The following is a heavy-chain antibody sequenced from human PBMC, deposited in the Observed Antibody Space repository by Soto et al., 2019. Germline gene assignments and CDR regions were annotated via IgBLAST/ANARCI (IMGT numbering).Heavy chain of an antibody. D-gene: IGHD3-10*01. CDR1: GGTFSSYA. J-gene: IGHJ6*02. CDR3: ARDSSIGVRGVIKGYYYYGMDV. V-gene: IGHV1-69*01. CDR2: IIPIFGTA. Sequence: QVQLVQSGAEVKKPGSSVKVSCKASGGTFSSYAISWVRQAPGQGLEWMGGIIPIFGTANYAQKFQGRVTITADESTSTADMELSSLRSEDTAVYYCARDSSIGVRGVIKGYYYYGMDVWGQGTTVTVSS.